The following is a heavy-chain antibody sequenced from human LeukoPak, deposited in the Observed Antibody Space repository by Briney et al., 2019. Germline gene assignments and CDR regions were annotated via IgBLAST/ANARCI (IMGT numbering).Heavy chain of an antibody. CDR1: GYTFTSYA. CDR2: INTNTGNP. CDR3: ARAGYSSGWYKLYYFDY. D-gene: IGHD6-19*01. Sequence: ASVKVSCTASGYTFTSYAMNWVRQAPGQGLEWMGWINTNTGNPTYAQGFTGRFVFSLDTSVSTAYLQISSLKAEDTAVYYCARAGYSSGWYKLYYFDYWGQGTLVTVSS. J-gene: IGHJ4*02. V-gene: IGHV7-4-1*02.